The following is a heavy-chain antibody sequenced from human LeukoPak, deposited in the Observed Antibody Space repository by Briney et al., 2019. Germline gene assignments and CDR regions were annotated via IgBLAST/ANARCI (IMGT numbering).Heavy chain of an antibody. CDR2: IIPIFGTA. V-gene: IGHV1-69*13. CDR3: ARDGSTGDSDY. CDR1: GGTFSSYA. J-gene: IGHJ4*02. D-gene: IGHD2-8*02. Sequence: SVKVSCKASGGTFSSYAISWVRQAPGQGLEWMGGIIPIFGTANYAQKFQGRVTITADESTSTAYMEPSSLRSEDTAVYYCARDGSTGDSDYWGQGTLVTVSS.